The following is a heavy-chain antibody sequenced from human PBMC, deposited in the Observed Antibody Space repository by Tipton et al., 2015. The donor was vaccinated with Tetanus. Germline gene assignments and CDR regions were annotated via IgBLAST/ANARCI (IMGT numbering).Heavy chain of an antibody. V-gene: IGHV3-23*01. Sequence: GSLRLSCAASGFTFSSYAMSWVRQAPGKGLEWVSAISGSGGSTYYADSVKGLFTISRDNSKNTLYLQMNSLRAEDTAVYDCAKTIVVVTAESAFDIWGQGTMVTVSS. J-gene: IGHJ3*02. CDR2: ISGSGGST. CDR1: GFTFSSYA. D-gene: IGHD2-21*02. CDR3: AKTIVVVTAESAFDI.